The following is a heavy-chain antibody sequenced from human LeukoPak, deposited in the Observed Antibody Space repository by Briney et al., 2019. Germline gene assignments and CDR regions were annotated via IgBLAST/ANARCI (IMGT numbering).Heavy chain of an antibody. D-gene: IGHD6-19*01. CDR3: ARVRDSSGWTIIDY. CDR2: IYTSGST. Sequence: PSETLSPTCTVSGGSISSYYWSWIRQPAGKGLEWIGRIYTSGSTNYNPSLKSRVTISVDTSKNQFSLKLSSVTAADTAVYYCARVRDSSGWTIIDYWGQGTLVTVSS. CDR1: GGSISSYY. V-gene: IGHV4-4*07. J-gene: IGHJ4*02.